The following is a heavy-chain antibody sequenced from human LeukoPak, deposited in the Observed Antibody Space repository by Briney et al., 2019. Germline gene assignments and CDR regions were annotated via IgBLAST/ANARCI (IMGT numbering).Heavy chain of an antibody. CDR2: FDPEDGET. V-gene: IGHV1-24*01. CDR3: ATHYRRVGLWFGEYGADAFDI. J-gene: IGHJ3*02. CDR1: GYTLTELS. D-gene: IGHD3-10*01. Sequence: ASGKVSCKVSGYTLTELSMHWARQGPGKGLEWMGGFDPEDGETIYAQKFQGRVTMTEDTSTDTAYMELSSLRSEDTAVYYCATHYRRVGLWFGEYGADAFDIWGQGTMVTVSS.